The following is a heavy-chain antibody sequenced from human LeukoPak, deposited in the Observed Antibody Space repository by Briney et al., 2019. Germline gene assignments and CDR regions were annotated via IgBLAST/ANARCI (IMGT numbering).Heavy chain of an antibody. CDR2: IYYSGST. CDR1: GGSISSYY. CDR3: ARAHYDSSGYYYVGYFQH. Sequence: SETLSLTCTVSGGSISSYYWSWIRQPPGKGLEWIGYIYYSGSTNYNPSLKSRVTISVDTSKNQFSLKLSSVTAADTAVYYCARAHYDSSGYYYVGYFQHCGQGTLVTVSS. J-gene: IGHJ1*01. V-gene: IGHV4-59*01. D-gene: IGHD3-22*01.